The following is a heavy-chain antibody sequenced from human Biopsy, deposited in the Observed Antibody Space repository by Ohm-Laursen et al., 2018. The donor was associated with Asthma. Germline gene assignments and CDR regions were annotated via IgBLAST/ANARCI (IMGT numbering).Heavy chain of an antibody. CDR3: AKGHGDYVFPYFQH. D-gene: IGHD4-17*01. CDR2: ISYDGSDK. J-gene: IGHJ1*01. CDR1: GFTFSNAW. V-gene: IGHV3-30*18. Sequence: SLRLSCAATGFTFSNAWMSWVRQAPGKGLEWVAVISYDGSDKYYADSVKGRFTISRDNSKNTLYLQMNSLRAEDTAVYYCAKGHGDYVFPYFQHWGQGTLVTVSS.